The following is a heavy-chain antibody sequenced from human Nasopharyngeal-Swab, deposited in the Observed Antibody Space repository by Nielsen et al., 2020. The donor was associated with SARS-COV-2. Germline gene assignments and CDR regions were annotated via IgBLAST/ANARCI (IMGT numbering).Heavy chain of an antibody. D-gene: IGHD1-26*01. CDR3: ARANSGSYFDY. Sequence: RQAPGKGLEWIGYIYYSGSTYYNPSLKSRVTISVDTSKNQFSLKLSSVTAADTAVYYCARANSGSYFDYWGRGTLVTVSS. V-gene: IGHV4-30-4*01. J-gene: IGHJ4*02. CDR2: IYYSGST.